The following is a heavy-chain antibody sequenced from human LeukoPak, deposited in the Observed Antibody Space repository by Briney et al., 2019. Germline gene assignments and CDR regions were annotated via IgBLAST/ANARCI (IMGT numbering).Heavy chain of an antibody. CDR2: LYDSGST. CDR3: AGAYGPFDY. J-gene: IGHJ4*02. CDR1: GGSISSGAYY. V-gene: IGHV4-30-4*01. D-gene: IGHD4-17*01. Sequence: SETLSLTCTVSGGSISSGAYYWSWIRHAPGKGLEGIGYLYDSGSTYYNPSLKRRVTISVDTSKNQFSLKRSAVTAADTAVYYCAGAYGPFDYWGQGTLVTVSS.